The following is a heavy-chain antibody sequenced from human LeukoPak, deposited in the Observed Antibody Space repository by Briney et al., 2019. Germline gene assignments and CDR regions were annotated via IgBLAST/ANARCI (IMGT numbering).Heavy chain of an antibody. CDR2: IREDGGEK. V-gene: IGHV3-7*05. CDR1: GFTFSSYW. Sequence: PGGSLRLSCAASGFTFSSYWMSWVRQAPGKGLEWVANIREDGGEKYYVDSVKGRFTISRDNAKNSLYLQIDSLRADDTAVYYCARARYLDLWGRGTLVTVSS. J-gene: IGHJ2*01. CDR3: ARARYLDL.